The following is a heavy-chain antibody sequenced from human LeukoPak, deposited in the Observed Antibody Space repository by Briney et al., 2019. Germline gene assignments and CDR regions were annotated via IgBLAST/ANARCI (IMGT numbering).Heavy chain of an antibody. CDR3: ARALTGVGATLFDY. Sequence: PSETLSLTCTVCGGSISNYCWSWHRQPAGKGLEWIGRIYTSGSTNYNYNPSLKSRVTMSVDTSKNQISLKLSSVTAADTAVYYCARALTGVGATLFDYWGQGTLVTVSS. D-gene: IGHD1-26*01. CDR2: IYTSGST. J-gene: IGHJ4*02. CDR1: GGSISNYC. V-gene: IGHV4-4*07.